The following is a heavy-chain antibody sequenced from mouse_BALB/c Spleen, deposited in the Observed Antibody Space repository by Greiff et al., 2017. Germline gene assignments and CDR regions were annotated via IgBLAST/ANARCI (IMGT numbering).Heavy chain of an antibody. J-gene: IGHJ2*01. CDR1: GYTFTNYW. V-gene: IGHV1-63*02. D-gene: IGHD1-1*01. CDR2: IYPGGGYT. Sequence: QVQLKQSGAELVRPGTSVKISCKASGYTFTNYWLGWVKQRPGHGLEWIGDIYPGGGYTNYNEKFKGKATLTADTSSSTAYMQLSSLTSEDSAVYFCARVTTVVGFDYWGQGTTLTVSS. CDR3: ARVTTVVGFDY.